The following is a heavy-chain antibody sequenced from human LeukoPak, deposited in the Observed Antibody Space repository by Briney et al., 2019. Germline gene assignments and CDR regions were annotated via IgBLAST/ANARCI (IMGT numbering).Heavy chain of an antibody. V-gene: IGHV3-21*01. J-gene: IGHJ6*02. D-gene: IGHD3-10*01. CDR2: ISSSSSYI. CDR1: GFTFSSYS. Sequence: GGSLRLSCAASGFTFSSYSMNWVRQAPGKGLEWVSSISSSSSYIYYADSVRGRFTISRDNAKNSLYLQMNSLRAEDTAVYYCARSDGSGSFDYYGMDVWGQGTTVTVSS. CDR3: ARSDGSGSFDYYGMDV.